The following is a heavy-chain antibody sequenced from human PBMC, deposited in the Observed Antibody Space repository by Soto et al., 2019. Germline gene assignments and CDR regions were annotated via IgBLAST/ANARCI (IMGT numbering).Heavy chain of an antibody. CDR2: ISSSGTTI. CDR3: ARGHSIFYGMDV. V-gene: IGHV3-11*01. J-gene: IGHJ6*02. CDR1: GFTFSDYH. Sequence: QVQLVESGGGLVKPGGSLRLSCAASGFTFSDYHMNWIRQAPGKGLEWVSYISSSGTTIYYADSVKGRFTISRDNAKNSLFLQMNSLRAEDPALYYCARGHSIFYGMDVWGQGTTVTVSS. D-gene: IGHD2-21*01.